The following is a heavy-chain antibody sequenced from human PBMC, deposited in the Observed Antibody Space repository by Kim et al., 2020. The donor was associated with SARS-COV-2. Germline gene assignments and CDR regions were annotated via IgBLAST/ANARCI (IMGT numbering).Heavy chain of an antibody. CDR3: ATILLWFGELLRWFDP. V-gene: IGHV3-13*01. CDR2: IGTAGDT. D-gene: IGHD3-10*01. J-gene: IGHJ5*02. CDR1: GFTFSSYD. Sequence: GGSLRLSCAASGFTFSSYDMHWVRQATGKGLEWVSAIGTAGDTYYPGSVKGRFTISRENAKNSLYLQMNSLRAGDTAVYYCATILLWFGELLRWFDPWGQGTLVTVSS.